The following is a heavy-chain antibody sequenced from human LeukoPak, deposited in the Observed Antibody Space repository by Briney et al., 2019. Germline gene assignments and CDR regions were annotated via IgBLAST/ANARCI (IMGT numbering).Heavy chain of an antibody. CDR1: GGSIGSGGYY. CDR2: IYHSGST. CDR3: ARGRGPVDY. J-gene: IGHJ4*02. D-gene: IGHD3-10*01. V-gene: IGHV4-30-2*01. Sequence: PSQTLSLTCTVSGGSIGSGGYYWRWIRQPPGKGLEWIGYIYHSGSTYYNPSLKSRVTISVDRSKNQFSLKLSSVTAADTAVYYCARGRGPVDYWGQGTLVTVSS.